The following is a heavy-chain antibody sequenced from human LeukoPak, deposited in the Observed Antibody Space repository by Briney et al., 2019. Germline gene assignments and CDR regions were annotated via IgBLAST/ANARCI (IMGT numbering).Heavy chain of an antibody. CDR1: GYTFINYV. V-gene: IGHV1-3*02. J-gene: IGHJ4*02. Sequence: ASVKVSCKASGYTFINYVIHWVRQAPGQRLEWMGWSNAGNGDTKYSQDFQGRVAITRDTSASTAYMELSSLRSEDMAVYYCARYCSGVSCYSGYDYWGQGTLVTVSS. CDR2: SNAGNGDT. CDR3: ARYCSGVSCYSGYDY. D-gene: IGHD2-15*01.